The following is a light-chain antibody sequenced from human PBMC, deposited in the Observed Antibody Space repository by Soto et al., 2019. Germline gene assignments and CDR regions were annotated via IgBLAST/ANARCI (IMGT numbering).Light chain of an antibody. CDR3: QQYGSSPRT. V-gene: IGKV3-20*01. J-gene: IGKJ1*01. CDR2: AAS. Sequence: EVVLTKSPATLSLSPGERATLSCRASQSVSSNYLAWYQQKPGHAPRLLIFAASSRNTGIPDRFSGSGSGTDFTFTISRLEPEDFAVYHCQQYGSSPRTFGQGTKVEIK. CDR1: QSVSSNY.